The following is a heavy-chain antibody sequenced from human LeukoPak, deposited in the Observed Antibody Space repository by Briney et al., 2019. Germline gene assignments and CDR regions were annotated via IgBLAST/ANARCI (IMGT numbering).Heavy chain of an antibody. Sequence: SETLPVTCTVSGGSISDYSWSWIRQPPGKGLEWIGYIYYTGSTNYNPSLKSRVTMSVDTSKNQFSLKLSSVTAADTAVYYCARPARDYDSSGYYHFDYWGQGTLVTVSS. CDR2: IYYTGST. V-gene: IGHV4-59*08. D-gene: IGHD3-22*01. J-gene: IGHJ4*02. CDR3: ARPARDYDSSGYYHFDY. CDR1: GGSISDYS.